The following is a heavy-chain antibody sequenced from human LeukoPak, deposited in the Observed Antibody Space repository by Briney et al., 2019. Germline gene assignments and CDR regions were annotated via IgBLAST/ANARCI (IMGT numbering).Heavy chain of an antibody. CDR3: ARSTPCIACFDY. J-gene: IGHJ4*02. V-gene: IGHV3-21*01. D-gene: IGHD6-13*01. CDR1: GFPFSSYS. Sequence: GGSLRLSCAAPGFPFSSYSMNWVRQAPGKGLEWVSSISSSSSYIYYADSVKGRFTISRDNAKNSLYLQMNSLRAEDTAVYYCARSTPCIACFDYWGLGTLVTVSS. CDR2: ISSSSSYI.